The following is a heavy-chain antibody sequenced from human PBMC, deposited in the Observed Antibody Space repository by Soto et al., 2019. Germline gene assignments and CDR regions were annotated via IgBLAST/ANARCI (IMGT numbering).Heavy chain of an antibody. CDR1: GGSFSGYY. J-gene: IGHJ4*02. V-gene: IGHV4-34*01. Sequence: PSETLSLTCAVYGGSFSGYYWSWIRQPPGKGLEWIGEINHSGSTNYNPSLKSRVTISVDTSKNQFSLKLSSVTAADTAVYYWARLDYYDRSGYYGYDYWGQGTLVTVSS. D-gene: IGHD3-22*01. CDR3: ARLDYYDRSGYYGYDY. CDR2: INHSGST.